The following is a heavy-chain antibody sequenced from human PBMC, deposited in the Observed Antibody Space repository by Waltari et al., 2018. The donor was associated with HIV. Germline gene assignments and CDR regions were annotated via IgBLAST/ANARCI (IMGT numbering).Heavy chain of an antibody. Sequence: QVQLIRSGPDVKKPGASVTVSCKASGYTFTTFGIIWVRPPPGQGREWIRRTSTCNSNTQSVQTGHCSITMPSESLTRTAYTVVRSLRPDYPAAYYCARRERDSGVVYSDLYDFAHWGQGTLCTVTA. CDR3: ARRERDSGVVYSDLYDFAH. J-gene: IGHJ4*02. CDR1: GYTFTTFG. D-gene: IGHD2-15*01. V-gene: IGHV1-18*01. CDR2: TSTCNSNT.